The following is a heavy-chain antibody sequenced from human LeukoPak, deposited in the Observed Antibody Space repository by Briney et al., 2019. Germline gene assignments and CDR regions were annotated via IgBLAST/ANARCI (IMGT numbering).Heavy chain of an antibody. CDR1: GLTFSSYW. CDR2: IKRDGSEK. D-gene: IGHD3-3*01. V-gene: IGHV3-7*01. Sequence: PGGSLKLSCAASGLTFSSYWMRWVRQAPGKGLEWVANIKRDGSEKYYVDSVKGRFTISRDNAKNSLYLQMNSLRAEDTAVYCCARDPGFGVAHDYWGQGTLVTVSS. CDR3: ARDPGFGVAHDY. J-gene: IGHJ4*02.